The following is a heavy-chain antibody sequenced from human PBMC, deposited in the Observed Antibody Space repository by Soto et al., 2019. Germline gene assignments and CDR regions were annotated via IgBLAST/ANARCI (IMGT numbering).Heavy chain of an antibody. CDR2: ISGSGGRT. CDR1: GFPFSSYA. J-gene: IGHJ3*02. D-gene: IGHD3-16*01. Sequence: GGSLRLSCVASGFPFSSYAMSWVRQTPGKGLEWVSGISGSGGRTYYADSVKGRSTISRDNSNNTLSLQMHILRVEDTAVYFCAKGGYYSLFDIWGQGTVVTVSS. V-gene: IGHV3-23*01. CDR3: AKGGYYSLFDI.